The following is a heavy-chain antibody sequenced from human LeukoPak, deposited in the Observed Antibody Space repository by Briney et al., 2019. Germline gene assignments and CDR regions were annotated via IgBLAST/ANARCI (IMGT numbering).Heavy chain of an antibody. CDR3: ARQQRGAFDY. CDR1: KDGGSSNTPA. CDR2: TYYRSKWYN. D-gene: IGHD6-13*01. J-gene: IGHJ4*02. Sequence: QTLSVTCAISKDGGSSNTPAWNLIRQSPSRNLEWLGRTYYRSKWYNDYAVSVRSRITINPDTAKNQFSLQLNSVTPEDTAVYYCARQQRGAFDYWGQGSLVTVSS. V-gene: IGHV6-1*01.